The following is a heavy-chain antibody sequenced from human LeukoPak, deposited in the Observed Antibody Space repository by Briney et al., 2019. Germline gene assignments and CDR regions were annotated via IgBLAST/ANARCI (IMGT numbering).Heavy chain of an antibody. CDR1: GYRFSSYG. D-gene: IGHD4-17*01. Sequence: PGGSLRLSCAASGYRFSSYGMHWVRQAPGKGLEWVAVVSFDGRNQNYADSVKGRFTISKDNSKNMVYLQMNSLRAEDTAVYYCAKDLYDYADIFDYWGQGTLVTVSS. CDR2: VSFDGRNQ. J-gene: IGHJ4*02. CDR3: AKDLYDYADIFDY. V-gene: IGHV3-30*18.